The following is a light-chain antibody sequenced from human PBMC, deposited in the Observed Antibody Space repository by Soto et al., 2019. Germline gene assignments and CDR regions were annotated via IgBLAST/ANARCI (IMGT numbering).Light chain of an antibody. V-gene: IGKV3-11*01. Sequence: EIVLTQSPATLSLSPGERDTLSCRASQSVSSYLAWYQQKPGQAPRLLIYDASNRATGIPARFSGSGSGTDFTLTISSLEPEDFAVYYWQQRSNWPPFTFGPGTKVDIK. CDR2: DAS. J-gene: IGKJ3*01. CDR1: QSVSSY. CDR3: QQRSNWPPFT.